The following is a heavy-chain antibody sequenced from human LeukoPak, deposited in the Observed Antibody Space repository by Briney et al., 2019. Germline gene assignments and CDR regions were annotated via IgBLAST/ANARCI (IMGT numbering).Heavy chain of an antibody. CDR1: GVNFSSYW. J-gene: IGHJ5*02. CDR3: ARLEMAAYSSSPNWFDP. D-gene: IGHD6-6*01. Sequence: PGGSLRLSCAVSGVNFSSYWIGWVRQMPGKGLEWMGIIYPGDSDIRYSPSFQGHVTISADKSMSTAFLQWSSLKASDTAMYYCARLEMAAYSSSPNWFDPWGQGTLVTVSS. V-gene: IGHV5-51*01. CDR2: IYPGDSDI.